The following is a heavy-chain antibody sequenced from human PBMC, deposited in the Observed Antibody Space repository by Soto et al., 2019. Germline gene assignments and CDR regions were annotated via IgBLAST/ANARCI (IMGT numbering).Heavy chain of an antibody. V-gene: IGHV4-30-2*01. CDR3: ARVPDR. D-gene: IGHD2-2*01. Sequence: QLQLKESGSGLVKPSQTMSLTCAVSGDSISSGGYSWSWIRQPPGKGLEWIGYIYHSGSTYYNPSLKSRVTISADRSKNQFSLKLSSVTAADTAVYYCARVPDRWGQGTLVTVSS. CDR2: IYHSGST. CDR1: GDSISSGGYS. J-gene: IGHJ5*02.